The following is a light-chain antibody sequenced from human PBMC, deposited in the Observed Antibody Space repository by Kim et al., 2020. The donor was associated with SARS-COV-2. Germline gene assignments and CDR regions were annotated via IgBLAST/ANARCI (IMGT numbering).Light chain of an antibody. V-gene: IGLV2-8*01. Sequence: GQSCTFSCTGAISDVSGYNYVAWEQQHPGKAPKLMIYEVTRRPSGVPVRFSGSNSGNTASLTVSGLEAEDEADYYCSSYAGSNNVVFGGGTQLTVL. CDR1: ISDVSGYNY. CDR2: EVT. J-gene: IGLJ2*01. CDR3: SSYAGSNNVV.